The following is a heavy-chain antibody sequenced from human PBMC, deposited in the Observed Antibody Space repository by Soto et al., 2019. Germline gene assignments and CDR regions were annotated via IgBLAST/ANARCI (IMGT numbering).Heavy chain of an antibody. J-gene: IGHJ4*02. D-gene: IGHD2-8*01. Sequence: SETLSLTCTVSCGSVSSGGYYWSWIRQHPGTGLEWIGYIYYSGTTYFNPSLKSRASISLDTSKNEFSLKLTSVTAADTAVYYCARRALPQCINGVCYKDGFWDYWGQGALVTVSS. V-gene: IGHV4-31*03. CDR1: CGSVSSGGYY. CDR3: ARRALPQCINGVCYKDGFWDY. CDR2: IYYSGTT.